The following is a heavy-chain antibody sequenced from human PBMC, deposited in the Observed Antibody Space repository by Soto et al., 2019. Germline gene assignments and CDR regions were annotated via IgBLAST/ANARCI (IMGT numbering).Heavy chain of an antibody. Sequence: SETLSLTCTVSGGSISSYYWSWIRQPPGKGLEWIGYIYYSGSTNYNPSLKSRVTISVDTSKNQFSLKLSSVTAADTAVYYCARGRKGSYYYYGMDVWGQGTTVTV. CDR2: IYYSGST. CDR3: ARGRKGSYYYYGMDV. CDR1: GGSISSYY. J-gene: IGHJ6*02. V-gene: IGHV4-59*01.